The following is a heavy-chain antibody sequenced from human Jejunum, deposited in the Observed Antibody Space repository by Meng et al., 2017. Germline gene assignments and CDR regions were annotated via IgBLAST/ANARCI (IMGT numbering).Heavy chain of an antibody. Sequence: QVKMQESGPGLGRPSQILLLVRTVAGVPCNIRTYYWSWIRQPPGKGLEWIAYIDNSGSTNYNPSLKSRVIISVDTSKNQFYLQMSSLTAADTAVYYCARAAAGTGFGYFDLWGRGTLVTVSS. J-gene: IGHJ2*01. D-gene: IGHD6-19*01. V-gene: IGHV4-61*01. CDR1: GVPCNIRTYY. CDR3: ARAAAGTGFGYFDL. CDR2: IDNSGST.